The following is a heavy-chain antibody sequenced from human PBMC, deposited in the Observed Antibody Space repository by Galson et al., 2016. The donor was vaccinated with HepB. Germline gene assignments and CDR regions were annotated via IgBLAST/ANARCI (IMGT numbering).Heavy chain of an antibody. CDR2: FDPEDGEI. CDR3: ATGGHVYYLFAMDV. J-gene: IGHJ6*02. V-gene: IGHV1-24*01. Sequence: SVKVSCKVSGYILTELSIHWVRQAPGNGPEWMGGFDPEDGEIIYAQKFQGRVTMTEDTSTDTAYMELGSLRSEDTAVYYCATGGHVYYLFAMDVWGQGTTVIVSS. D-gene: IGHD3-10*01. CDR1: GYILTELS.